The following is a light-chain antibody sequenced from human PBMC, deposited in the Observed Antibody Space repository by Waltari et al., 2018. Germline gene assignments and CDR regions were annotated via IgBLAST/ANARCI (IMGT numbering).Light chain of an antibody. J-gene: IGKJ4*01. V-gene: IGKV3-15*01. CDR2: GAS. CDR1: QSVRTN. CDR3: QQYYVWPPIT. Sequence: VLLTQSPASLSVSPGDTVILSCRASQSVRTNLVWYQQKAGQAPRTLIYGASTRASCVPSRFSGSGSETDFPLIISSLQSEDAAVYFCQQYYVWPPITFGGGTKLEI.